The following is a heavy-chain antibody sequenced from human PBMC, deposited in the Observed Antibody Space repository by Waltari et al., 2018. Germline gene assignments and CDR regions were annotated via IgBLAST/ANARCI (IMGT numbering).Heavy chain of an antibody. CDR3: ARAGGGVGELSLDWFDP. CDR1: GGSISSSNW. D-gene: IGHD3-16*02. J-gene: IGHJ5*02. CDR2: IYHSGST. V-gene: IGHV4-4*02. Sequence: QVQLQESGPGLVKPSGTLSLTCAVSGGSISSSNWWSWVRQPPGKGLEWIGEIYHSGSTNYNPSLKSRVTIAVDKSKNQFSLRLSTVTAADAAVYYCARAGGGVGELSLDWFDPWGQGTLVTVSS.